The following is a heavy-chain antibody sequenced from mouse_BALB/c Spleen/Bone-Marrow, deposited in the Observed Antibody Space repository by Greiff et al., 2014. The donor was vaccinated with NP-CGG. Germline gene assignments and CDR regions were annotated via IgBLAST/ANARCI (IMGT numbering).Heavy chain of an antibody. D-gene: IGHD1-1*01. Sequence: EVQLQQSGPELVKPGASVMMSCKASGYTFTSYVIHWVKQKPGQGLEWIGYINPYNDGTKYNEKFKGKATLTSDKSSSTAYMELSSLTSEDSAVYYCARGGYYGTSLYWYFDVWGAGTTVTVSS. J-gene: IGHJ1*01. V-gene: IGHV1-14*01. CDR3: ARGGYYGTSLYWYFDV. CDR2: INPYNDGT. CDR1: GYTFTSYV.